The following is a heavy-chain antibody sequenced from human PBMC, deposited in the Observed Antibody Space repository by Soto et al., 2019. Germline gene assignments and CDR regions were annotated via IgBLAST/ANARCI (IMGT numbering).Heavy chain of an antibody. CDR3: ARGTFGVVKD. D-gene: IGHD3-3*01. CDR1: GGSISSYY. CDR2: MYYSGST. V-gene: IGHV4-59*01. J-gene: IGHJ4*02. Sequence: QVQLQESGPGLVKPSETLSLTSTVSGGSISSYYWSWIRQSPGKGLEWIGYMYYSGSTNYNPSLKSRVTISIDTSRNQFSLKLNSVTAADTAVYYCARGTFGVVKDCGQGTLVTVSS.